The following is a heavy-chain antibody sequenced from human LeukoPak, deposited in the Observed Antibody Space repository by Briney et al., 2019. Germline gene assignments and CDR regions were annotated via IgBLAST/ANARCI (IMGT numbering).Heavy chain of an antibody. J-gene: IGHJ5*02. D-gene: IGHD1-1*01. V-gene: IGHV1-69*04. CDR1: GYTFTSYA. Sequence: ASVKVSCKASGYTFTSYAISWVRQAPGQGLEWMGRIIPILGIANYAQKFQGRVTITADKSTSTAYMELSSLRSEDTAVYYCARGFELERLTGPTKFDPWGQGTLVTVSS. CDR2: IIPILGIA. CDR3: ARGFELERLTGPTKFDP.